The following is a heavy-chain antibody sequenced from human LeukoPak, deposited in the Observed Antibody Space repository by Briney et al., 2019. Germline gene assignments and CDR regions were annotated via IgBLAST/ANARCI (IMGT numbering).Heavy chain of an antibody. CDR3: ASSPDYGDYHYYYGMDV. D-gene: IGHD4-17*01. J-gene: IGHJ6*02. V-gene: IGHV3-30*04. Sequence: GGSLRLSCAASGFTFSSYAMHWVRQAPGKGLEWVAVISYDGSDKYCADSVKGRFTISRDNSKNTLYLQMNSLRAEDTAVYYCASSPDYGDYHYYYGMDVWGQGTTVTVSS. CDR2: ISYDGSDK. CDR1: GFTFSSYA.